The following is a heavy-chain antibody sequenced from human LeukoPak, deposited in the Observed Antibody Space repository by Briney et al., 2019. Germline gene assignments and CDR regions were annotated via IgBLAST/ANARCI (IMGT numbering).Heavy chain of an antibody. CDR2: ISYLGDDQ. Sequence: GRSLRLSCAASGGTFSSYGMHWVRQAPGKGLEWVAVISYLGDDQFYAESVKGRFTISRDNSNKMVFLQMNSLRGEDTTVYYCAKDRSSGPHYYYGMDVWGRGTTVIVSS. CDR3: AKDRSSGPHYYYGMDV. J-gene: IGHJ6*02. D-gene: IGHD6-25*01. V-gene: IGHV3-30*18. CDR1: GGTFSSYG.